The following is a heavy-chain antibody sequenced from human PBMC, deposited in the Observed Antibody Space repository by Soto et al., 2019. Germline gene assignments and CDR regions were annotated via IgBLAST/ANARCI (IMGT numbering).Heavy chain of an antibody. CDR1: GFTFSSYA. Sequence: EVQLLDSGGSLVQPGGSLRLSCAASGFTFSSYAMDWVSQAPGKGLEWVSVISGSGDSTYYADSVKGRFTISRDNSKNTLYLQMNSLRTEDTAVYYCARRGPGTYFDYWGQGTLVTVSS. CDR2: ISGSGDST. V-gene: IGHV3-23*01. D-gene: IGHD6-13*01. CDR3: ARRGPGTYFDY. J-gene: IGHJ4*02.